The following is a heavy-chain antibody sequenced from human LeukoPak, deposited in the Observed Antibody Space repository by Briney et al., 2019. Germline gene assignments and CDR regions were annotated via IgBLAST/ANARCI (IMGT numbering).Heavy chain of an antibody. CDR1: GFTFSSYE. D-gene: IGHD5-18*01. V-gene: IGHV3-30*18. Sequence: GGSLRLSCAASGFTFSSYEMNWVRQAPGKGLEWVAVISYDGSNKYYADSVKGRFTISRDNSKNTLYLQMNSLRAEDTAVYYCAKDLRGYSYGLYFDYWGQGTLVTVSS. CDR2: ISYDGSNK. CDR3: AKDLRGYSYGLYFDY. J-gene: IGHJ4*02.